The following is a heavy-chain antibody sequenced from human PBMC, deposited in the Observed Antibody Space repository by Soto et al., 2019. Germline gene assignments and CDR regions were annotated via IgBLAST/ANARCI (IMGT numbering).Heavy chain of an antibody. CDR2: IRSKANSYET. CDR1: GFTFSASA. Sequence: EVQLVESGGGLVQPGGSLKLSCAASGFTFSASAMHWVRQASGKGLEWVGRIRSKANSYETAVGTTMQGRFTISRDDKKNTAYLQMNRLKSEDTAVYYCTSPGYCSCTSFYGAGYMDVWGKGTTFTVS. V-gene: IGHV3-73*01. D-gene: IGHD2-2*03. CDR3: TSPGYCSCTSFYGAGYMDV. J-gene: IGHJ6*03.